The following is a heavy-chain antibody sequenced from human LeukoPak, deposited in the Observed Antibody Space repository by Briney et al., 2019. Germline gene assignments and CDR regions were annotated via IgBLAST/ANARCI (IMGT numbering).Heavy chain of an antibody. CDR3: SRRGVTGMYDAFDI. V-gene: IGHV3-49*04. J-gene: IGHJ3*02. D-gene: IGHD2-21*02. Sequence: GGSLRLSCTASGFPFGSYGLAWVRQAPGRGLEWVGFIRSNANGRTTEYGASPEGKFTISRDDSKIIAYLQMDSLKTEDTAVYFCSRRGVTGMYDAFDIWGQGTVVTVS. CDR2: IRSNANGRTT. CDR1: GFPFGSYG.